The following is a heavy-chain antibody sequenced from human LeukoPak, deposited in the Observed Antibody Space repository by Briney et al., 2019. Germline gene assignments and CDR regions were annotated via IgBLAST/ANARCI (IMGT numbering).Heavy chain of an antibody. J-gene: IGHJ4*02. CDR1: GGSFSGYY. Sequence: SETLSLTCAVYGGSFSGYYWSWIRQPPGKGLEWIGEINHSGSTNYNPSLKSRVTISVDTSKNQFSLKLSSVTAADTAVYYCARATPYGDYVDYWGQGTLVTVSS. CDR3: ARATPYGDYVDY. CDR2: INHSGST. V-gene: IGHV4-34*01. D-gene: IGHD4-17*01.